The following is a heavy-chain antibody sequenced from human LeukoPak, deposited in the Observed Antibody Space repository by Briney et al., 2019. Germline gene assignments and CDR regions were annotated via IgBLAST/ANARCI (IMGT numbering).Heavy chain of an antibody. CDR2: ISDSGGIT. CDR3: AKDLGRYRNNYFDY. J-gene: IGHJ4*02. V-gene: IGHV3-23*01. Sequence: PGGSLRLSCAASGFTFSTYAMSWVRQAPGKGLEWVSTISDSGGITYYADSLKGRFTISRDNSKNTLYVQMNSLRAEDTAVYYCAKDLGRYRNNYFDYWGQGTLVTVSS. D-gene: IGHD1-26*01. CDR1: GFTFSTYA.